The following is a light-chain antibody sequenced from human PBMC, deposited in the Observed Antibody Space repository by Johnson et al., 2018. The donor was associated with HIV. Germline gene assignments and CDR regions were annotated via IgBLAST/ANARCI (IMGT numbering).Light chain of an antibody. Sequence: QSVLTQPPSVSAAPGQKVTISCSGRSSNIGNAYVSWYQQLPGTAPKLLIYENDKRPSGIPDRFSGSKSGTSATLAITGLQTGDEADYYCGTWHSSLSAGGVVGTGTKFTVL. V-gene: IGLV1-51*02. J-gene: IGLJ1*01. CDR2: END. CDR1: SSNIGNAY. CDR3: GTWHSSLSAGGV.